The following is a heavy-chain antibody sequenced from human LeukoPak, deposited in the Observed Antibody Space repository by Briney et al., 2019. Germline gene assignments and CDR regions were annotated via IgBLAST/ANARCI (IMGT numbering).Heavy chain of an antibody. D-gene: IGHD3-10*01. V-gene: IGHV1-69*06. CDR2: IIPIFGTA. J-gene: IGHJ4*02. CDR3: ARGHGSGSLYYFDY. CDR1: GGTFSSYA. Sequence: SVKVSCKGSGGTFSSYAISWVRQAPGQGLGWMGGIIPIFGTANYAQKFQGRVTITADKSTSTAYMELSSLRSEDTAVYYCARGHGSGSLYYFDYWGQGTLVTVSS.